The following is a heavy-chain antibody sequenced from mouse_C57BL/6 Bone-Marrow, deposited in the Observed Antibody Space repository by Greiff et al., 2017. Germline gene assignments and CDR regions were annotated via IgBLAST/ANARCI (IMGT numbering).Heavy chain of an antibody. Sequence: EVQLQQSGAELVKPGASVKLSCTASGFNIKAYYMPWVKQRTERGLEWIGRIDPEDGETKYAPKFRGKATITADTSSNTAYLQLSSLTSEDTAVYYCALYGSSPAWFAYWGQGTLVTVSA. CDR1: GFNIKAYY. CDR3: ALYGSSPAWFAY. CDR2: IDPEDGET. D-gene: IGHD1-1*01. J-gene: IGHJ3*01. V-gene: IGHV14-2*01.